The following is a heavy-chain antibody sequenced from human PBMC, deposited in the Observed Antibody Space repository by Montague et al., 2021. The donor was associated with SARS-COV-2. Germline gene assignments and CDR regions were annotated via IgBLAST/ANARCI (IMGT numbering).Heavy chain of an antibody. CDR2: LNWDDAK. D-gene: IGHD3-16*01. J-gene: IGHJ4*02. CDR1: GFSITIVGAG. V-gene: IGHV2-5*02. CDR3: AHTRGRNALIDH. Sequence: PALVKPTQTLTLTCTFSGFSITIVGAGVDWIRQPPGKALEWLGVLNWDDAKHYSPSLQTRLAFSAGSSRNQVVLTLTNMEPVDTGTYCCAHTRGRNALIDHCGQGILVTVSS.